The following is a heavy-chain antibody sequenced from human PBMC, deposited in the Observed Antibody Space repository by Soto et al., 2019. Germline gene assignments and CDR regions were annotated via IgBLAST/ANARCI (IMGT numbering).Heavy chain of an antibody. Sequence: VLLVESGGGLVQPGGSLRLSCAASGFTFSDYYMSWIRQAPGKGLEWVSYISSSSSYTNYADSVKGRFTISRDNAKNSLYLQMNSLRAEDTAVYYCARPPRGSGWYVWFDPWGQGTLVTVSS. CDR2: ISSSSSYT. V-gene: IGHV3-11*06. CDR3: ARPPRGSGWYVWFDP. J-gene: IGHJ5*02. CDR1: GFTFSDYY. D-gene: IGHD6-19*01.